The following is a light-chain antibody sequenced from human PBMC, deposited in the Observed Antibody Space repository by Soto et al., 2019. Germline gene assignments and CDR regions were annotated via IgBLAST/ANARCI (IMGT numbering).Light chain of an antibody. CDR1: QSVSSN. CDR3: QQYNNWPPWT. V-gene: IGKV3-15*01. CDR2: GAS. J-gene: IGKJ1*01. Sequence: EIVLTQSPATLSLSPEERATLSCRASQSVSSNLAWYQQKPGQAPRLLIYGASTRATGIPARFSGSGSGKEFTLTISSLQSEDFAVYYCQQYNNWPPWTFGQGTKVDIK.